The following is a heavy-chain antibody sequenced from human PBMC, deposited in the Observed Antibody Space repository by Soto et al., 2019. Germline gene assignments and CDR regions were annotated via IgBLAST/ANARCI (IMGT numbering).Heavy chain of an antibody. CDR3: ATSRGYYYDSSAFPMAFDI. J-gene: IGHJ3*02. D-gene: IGHD3-22*01. CDR1: GGSISSYY. V-gene: IGHV4-4*07. CDR2: IYTSGST. Sequence: LSLTCTVSGGSISSYYWSWIRQPAGKGLEWIGRIYTSGSTNYNPSLKSRVTMSVDTSKNQFSLKLSSVTAADTAVYYCATSRGYYYDSSAFPMAFDISGQGTMVTVSS.